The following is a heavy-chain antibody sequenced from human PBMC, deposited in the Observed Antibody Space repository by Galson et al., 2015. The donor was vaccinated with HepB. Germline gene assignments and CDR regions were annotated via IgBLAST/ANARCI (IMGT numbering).Heavy chain of an antibody. Sequence: SVKVSCKASGGTFSSYAISWVRQAPGQGLEWMGGIIPIFGTANYAQKFQGRVTITADESTSTAYMELSSLRSEDTAVYYCASTGYSSGWASTNWGQGTLVTVSS. V-gene: IGHV1-69*13. CDR3: ASTGYSSGWASTN. J-gene: IGHJ1*01. CDR1: GGTFSSYA. CDR2: IIPIFGTA. D-gene: IGHD6-19*01.